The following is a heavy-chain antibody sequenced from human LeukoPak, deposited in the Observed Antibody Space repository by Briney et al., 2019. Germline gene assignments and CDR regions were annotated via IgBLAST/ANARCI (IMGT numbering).Heavy chain of an antibody. CDR1: GGSFSGYY. CDR3: ATIRYSGYDFQFDY. V-gene: IGHV4-59*10. D-gene: IGHD5-12*01. CDR2: IYTSGST. J-gene: IGHJ4*02. Sequence: KPSETLSLTCAVYGGSFSGYYWSWIRQPAGKGLEWIGRIYTSGSTNYNPSLKSRVTMSVDTSKNQFSLKLSSVTAADTAVYYCATIRYSGYDFQFDYWGQGTLVTVSS.